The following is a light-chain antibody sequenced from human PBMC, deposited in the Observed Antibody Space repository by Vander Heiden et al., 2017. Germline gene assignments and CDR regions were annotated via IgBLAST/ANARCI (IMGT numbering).Light chain of an antibody. J-gene: IGLJ1*01. Sequence: SYVLTQPPSVSVAPGQTARITCGGYNIGTKSVHWYQQKPGQAPVLVVYDDSDRPSGIPGRFSGANSGNTATLTISRVEAGDEADYYCQVWDSSSDHLFVFGTGTKVAVL. CDR1: NIGTKS. CDR2: DDS. CDR3: QVWDSSSDHLFV. V-gene: IGLV3-21*02.